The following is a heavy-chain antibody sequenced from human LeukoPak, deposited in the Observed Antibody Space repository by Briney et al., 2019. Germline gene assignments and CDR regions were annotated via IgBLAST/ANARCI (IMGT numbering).Heavy chain of an antibody. CDR1: GFTFSTYW. CDR2: IKQDGSEK. Sequence: GGSLRLSCAASGFTFSTYWMSWVRQAPGKGLGWVANIKQDGSEKNYVDSVKGRFSISRDNAKNSLYLQMNSLRAEDTAVYYCARLTSGWTNWFDPWGQGTLVAVSP. V-gene: IGHV3-7*04. J-gene: IGHJ5*02. D-gene: IGHD6-19*01. CDR3: ARLTSGWTNWFDP.